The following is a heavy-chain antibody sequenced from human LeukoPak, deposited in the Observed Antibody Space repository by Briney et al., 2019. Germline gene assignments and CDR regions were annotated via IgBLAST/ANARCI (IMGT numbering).Heavy chain of an antibody. Sequence: SETLSLTCTVSGYSISSGYYWGWIRQPPGKGLEWIGSIYHSGSTNYNPSLKSRVTISIDKSKNQFSLKLNSVTAADTAVYYCARAGQGYCSSASCFLSLDYWGQGTLVTVSS. CDR3: ARAGQGYCSSASCFLSLDY. V-gene: IGHV4-38-2*02. D-gene: IGHD2-2*01. CDR2: IYHSGST. CDR1: GYSISSGYY. J-gene: IGHJ4*02.